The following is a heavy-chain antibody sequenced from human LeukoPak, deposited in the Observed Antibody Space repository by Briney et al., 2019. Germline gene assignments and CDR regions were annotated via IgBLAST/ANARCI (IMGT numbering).Heavy chain of an antibody. D-gene: IGHD2-8*01. CDR1: GGSVSSGSYY. CDR2: IYYSGST. Sequence: SETLSLTCTVSGGSVSSGSYYWSWIRQPPGKGLEWIGYIYYSGSTNYNPSLKNRVTISVDTSKNQFSLKLSSVTAADTAVYYCASSALGYCTNGVCPTRDYWGQGTLVTVSS. CDR3: ASSALGYCTNGVCPTRDY. V-gene: IGHV4-61*01. J-gene: IGHJ4*02.